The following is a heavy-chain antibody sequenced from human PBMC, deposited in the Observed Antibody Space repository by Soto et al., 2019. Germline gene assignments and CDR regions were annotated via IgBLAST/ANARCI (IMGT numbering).Heavy chain of an antibody. CDR2: ISGSGGST. D-gene: IGHD2-8*01. Sequence: GSLRLSCAASGFTFSSYAMSWVRQAPGKGLEWVSAISGSGGSTYYADSVKGRFTISRDNSKNTLYLQMNSLRAEDTAVYYCAKASHYCTNGVCYRKFDPWGQGTLVTVSS. CDR3: AKASHYCTNGVCYRKFDP. CDR1: GFTFSSYA. V-gene: IGHV3-23*01. J-gene: IGHJ5*02.